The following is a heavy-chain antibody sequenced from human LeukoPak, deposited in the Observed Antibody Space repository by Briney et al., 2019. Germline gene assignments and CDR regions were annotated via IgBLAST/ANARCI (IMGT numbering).Heavy chain of an antibody. D-gene: IGHD3-16*01. CDR1: GGSISSYY. J-gene: IGHJ5*02. CDR3: ARDIGSGGAHVNWFAP. Sequence: SETLSLTCTVSGGSISSYYWSWIRQPPGKGLEWIGYIYYSGSTNYNPSLKSRVTISVDTSKNQFSLKLSSVTAADTAVYYCARDIGSGGAHVNWFAPWGQGTLVTVSS. V-gene: IGHV4-59*01. CDR2: IYYSGST.